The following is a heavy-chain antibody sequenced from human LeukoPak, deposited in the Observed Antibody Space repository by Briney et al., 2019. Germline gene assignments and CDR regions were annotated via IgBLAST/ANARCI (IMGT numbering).Heavy chain of an antibody. CDR2: IYYSGST. D-gene: IGHD3-10*01. Sequence: SETLSLTCTVSGGSISSYYWSWIRQPPGKGLEWIGYIYYSGSTNYNPSLKSRVTISVDTSKNQFSLKLSSVTAADTAVYYCARTMVRGDAFDIWGQATMVTVSS. CDR3: ARTMVRGDAFDI. CDR1: GGSISSYY. V-gene: IGHV4-59*01. J-gene: IGHJ3*02.